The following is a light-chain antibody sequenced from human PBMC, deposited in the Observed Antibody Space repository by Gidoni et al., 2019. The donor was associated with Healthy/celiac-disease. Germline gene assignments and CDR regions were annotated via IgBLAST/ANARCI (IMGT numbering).Light chain of an antibody. Sequence: QSALPQPPSASGSPGQSVTISCTGTSSDVGGYNYVPWYQQHPGKAPKLMIYEVSKRPSGVPDRFSGSKSGNTASLTVSGLQAEDEADYYCSSYAGSNVVFGGGTKLTVL. CDR1: SSDVGGYNY. CDR2: EVS. V-gene: IGLV2-8*01. J-gene: IGLJ2*01. CDR3: SSYAGSNVV.